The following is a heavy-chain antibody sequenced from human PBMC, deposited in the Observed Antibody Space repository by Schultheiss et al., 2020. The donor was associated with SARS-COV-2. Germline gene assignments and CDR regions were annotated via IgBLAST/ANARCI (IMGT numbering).Heavy chain of an antibody. Sequence: SQTLSLTCTVSGGSISSYYWGWIRQPPGKGLEWIGSIYYSGSTYYNPSLKSRVTISVDTSKNQFSLKLSSVTAADTAVYYCARQTDGSGSYEGWGQGTLVTVSS. CDR2: IYYSGST. D-gene: IGHD3-10*01. CDR3: ARQTDGSGSYEG. V-gene: IGHV4-39*01. J-gene: IGHJ4*02. CDR1: GGSISSYY.